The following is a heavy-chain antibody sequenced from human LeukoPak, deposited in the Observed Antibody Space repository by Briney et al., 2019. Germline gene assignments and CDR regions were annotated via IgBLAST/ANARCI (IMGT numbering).Heavy chain of an antibody. J-gene: IGHJ4*02. CDR1: GDSISSSGYY. Sequence: SETLSLTCTVSGDSISSSGYYWGWIRQPPGKGLEWIASIYYSGRTYYNPSLKSRITISVDSSKNQFSLRLGSVTAADTAVYYCARRKYYTIENWGQGTLVTVSS. D-gene: IGHD3-10*01. V-gene: IGHV4-39*01. CDR3: ARRKYYTIEN. CDR2: IYYSGRT.